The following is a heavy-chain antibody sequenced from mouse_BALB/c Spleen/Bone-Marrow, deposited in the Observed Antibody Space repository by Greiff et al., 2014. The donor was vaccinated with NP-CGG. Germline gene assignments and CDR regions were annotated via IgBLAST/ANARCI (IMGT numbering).Heavy chain of an antibody. V-gene: IGHV3-2*02. J-gene: IGHJ4*01. D-gene: IGHD1-2*01. CDR3: AGWDYGDYAMDY. CDR2: ISYSSST. Sequence: EVKLVESGPGLVKPSQSLSLTRTVTGYSITSDYAWNWIRQFQGNKLEWMGYISYSSSTNYNPSLKSRISITRDTSKNQFFLQLNSVTAEDTATYYCAGWDYGDYAMDYWGQGTSVTVSS. CDR1: GYSITSDYA.